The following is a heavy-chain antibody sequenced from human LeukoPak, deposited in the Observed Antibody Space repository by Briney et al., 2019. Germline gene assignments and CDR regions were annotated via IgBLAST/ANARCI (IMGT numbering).Heavy chain of an antibody. Sequence: SETLSLTCAVSGYSISSGYYWGWIRQPPGKGLEWIGSIYHSGSTYYNPSLKSRVTISVDTSKNQFSLQLSSVTAADTAVYYCARHPRYCSSTSCQTLFDYWGQGTLVTVSS. D-gene: IGHD2-2*01. J-gene: IGHJ4*02. CDR3: ARHPRYCSSTSCQTLFDY. CDR1: GYSISSGYY. V-gene: IGHV4-38-2*01. CDR2: IYHSGST.